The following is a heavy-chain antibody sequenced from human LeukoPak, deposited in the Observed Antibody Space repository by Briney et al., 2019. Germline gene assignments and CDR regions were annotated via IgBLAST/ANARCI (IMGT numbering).Heavy chain of an antibody. Sequence: GGSLRLSCAASGFTFSSYAMSWVRQAPGKGLEWVSAISGSGGSTYYADSVKGRFTISRDNAKNSLYLQMNSLRAEDTAVYYCATSVRYSSGCFDYWGQGTLVTVSS. CDR1: GFTFSSYA. CDR2: ISGSGGST. J-gene: IGHJ4*02. CDR3: ATSVRYSSGCFDY. D-gene: IGHD6-19*01. V-gene: IGHV3-23*01.